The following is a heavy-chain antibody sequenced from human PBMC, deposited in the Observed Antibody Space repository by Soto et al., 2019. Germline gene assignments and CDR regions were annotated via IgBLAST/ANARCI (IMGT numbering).Heavy chain of an antibody. V-gene: IGHV5-10-1*01. Sequence: PGESLKISCKGSGYSFTSYWISWVRQMPGKGLEWMGRIDPSDSYTNYSPSFQGHVTISADKSISTAYLQRSSLKASDTAMYYCARPGVDYYGSGSYYSGIGDGKDVWGQGTTVTVSS. J-gene: IGHJ6*02. CDR3: ARPGVDYYGSGSYYSGIGDGKDV. D-gene: IGHD3-10*01. CDR2: IDPSDSYT. CDR1: GYSFTSYW.